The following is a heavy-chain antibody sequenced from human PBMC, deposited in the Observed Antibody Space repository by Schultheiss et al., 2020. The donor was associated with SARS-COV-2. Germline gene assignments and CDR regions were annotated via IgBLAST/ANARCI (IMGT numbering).Heavy chain of an antibody. V-gene: IGHV3-21*01. CDR1: GFTFSSYS. Sequence: GGSLRLSCAASGFTFSSYSMNWVRQAPGKGLEWVSSISSSSSYIYYADSVKGRFTISRDNAKNSLYLQMNSLRAEDTAVYYCARDNYDFWSVTGGMDVWGQVTTVTVSS. CDR2: ISSSSSYI. D-gene: IGHD3-3*01. J-gene: IGHJ6*02. CDR3: ARDNYDFWSVTGGMDV.